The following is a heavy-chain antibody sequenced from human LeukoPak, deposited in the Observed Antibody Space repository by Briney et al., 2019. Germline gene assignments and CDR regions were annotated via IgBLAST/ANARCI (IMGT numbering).Heavy chain of an antibody. CDR2: LTRGSSNI. D-gene: IGHD1-1*01. CDR3: ARVVPVHEYYNSYMDV. J-gene: IGHJ6*03. Sequence: GGSLRLSCEASGFPFMTYAMNWVRQSPGKGLEWVAFLTRGSSNIQYAESVKGRFTIPRDNGKDSLFLQMNSLRAEDTAVYYCARVVPVHEYYNSYMDVWGKGTTVTVSS. V-gene: IGHV3-48*01. CDR1: GFPFMTYA.